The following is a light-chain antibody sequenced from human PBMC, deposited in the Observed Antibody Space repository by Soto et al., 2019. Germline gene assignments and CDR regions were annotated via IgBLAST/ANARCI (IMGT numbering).Light chain of an antibody. CDR2: GAS. CDR1: QSVTSSY. CDR3: QQYGSSPLT. J-gene: IGKJ4*01. Sequence: IVLTQSPGTLSLSPGERATLSCRASQSVTSSYLAWYQQKPGQAPRLLIYGASIRATGIPDRFSGSGSGTDFTVTIDGLEPEDFEVYYCQQYGSSPLTFGGGTKVDIK. V-gene: IGKV3-20*01.